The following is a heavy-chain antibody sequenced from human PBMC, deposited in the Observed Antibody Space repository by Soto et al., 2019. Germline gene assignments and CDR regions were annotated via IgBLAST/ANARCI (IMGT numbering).Heavy chain of an antibody. Sequence: ESGGGVVQPGRSLRLSCAASGFTFSSYGMHWVRQAPGKGLEWVAVIWYDGSNKYYADSVKSRFTISRDNSKNTLYLQMNSLRAEDTAVYYCARDDAVAGIYYGMDVWGQGTTVTVSS. CDR2: IWYDGSNK. V-gene: IGHV3-33*01. CDR1: GFTFSSYG. J-gene: IGHJ6*02. CDR3: ARDDAVAGIYYGMDV. D-gene: IGHD6-19*01.